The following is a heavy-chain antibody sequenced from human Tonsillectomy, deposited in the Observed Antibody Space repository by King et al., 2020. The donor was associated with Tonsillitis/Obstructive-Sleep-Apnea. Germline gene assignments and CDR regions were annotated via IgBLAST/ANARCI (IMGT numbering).Heavy chain of an antibody. V-gene: IGHV4-34*01. CDR1: GGSFSGYY. CDR2: INHSGST. Sequence: VQLQQWGAGLLKPSETLSLTCAVYGGSFSGYYWSWIRQPPGKGLEWIGEINHSGSTNYNPSLKSRVTISVDTSKNQFSLKLSSVTAADTAVYYCKGDYGDYYYDSMDVWGKGTTVTVSS. CDR3: KGDYGDYYYDSMDV. D-gene: IGHD4-17*01. J-gene: IGHJ6*03.